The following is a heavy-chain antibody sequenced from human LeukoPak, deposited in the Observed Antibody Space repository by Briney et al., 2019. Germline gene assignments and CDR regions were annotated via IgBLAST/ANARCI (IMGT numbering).Heavy chain of an antibody. D-gene: IGHD6-19*01. V-gene: IGHV1-69*13. Sequence: ASVKVSCTASVGTFSSYAISWVRQAPGQGLEWMGGIISIFGTANNAQKFQGRVTITADESTSTAYMELSSLRSEDTAVYYCATRGSLAVAGQFDYCGQGTLVTVSS. J-gene: IGHJ4*02. CDR1: VGTFSSYA. CDR2: IISIFGTA. CDR3: ATRGSLAVAGQFDY.